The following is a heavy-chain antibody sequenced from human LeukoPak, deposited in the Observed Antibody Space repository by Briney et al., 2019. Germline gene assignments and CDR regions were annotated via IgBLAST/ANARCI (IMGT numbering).Heavy chain of an antibody. V-gene: IGHV1-18*01. CDR1: GYTFTSYG. J-gene: IGHJ4*02. D-gene: IGHD5-24*01. CDR3: ARVLGRDGFHFDY. Sequence: AASVKVSCKASGYTFTSYGITWVRQAPGQGLEWMGWISAYSGHTHYAQKLQGRVTMTTDTSTSTAYMELRSLRSDDTAVYYCARVLGRDGFHFDYWGQGTLVTVSS. CDR2: ISAYSGHT.